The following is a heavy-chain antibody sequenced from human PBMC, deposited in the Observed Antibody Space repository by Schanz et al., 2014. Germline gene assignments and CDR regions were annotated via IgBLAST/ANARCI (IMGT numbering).Heavy chain of an antibody. CDR1: GFTFSTST. D-gene: IGHD3-22*01. V-gene: IGHV3-64*01. CDR2: ISSKGDMT. Sequence: EVQLVESGGGLVQPGGSLRLSCAASGFTFSTSTMHWVRQAPGKGLEYVSSISSKGDMTFYGNSVKGRFTISRDNAKNSLYLQMNSLRAEDTAVYYCARPPHDSSGYYPFDYWGQGTLVTVSS. J-gene: IGHJ4*02. CDR3: ARPPHDSSGYYPFDY.